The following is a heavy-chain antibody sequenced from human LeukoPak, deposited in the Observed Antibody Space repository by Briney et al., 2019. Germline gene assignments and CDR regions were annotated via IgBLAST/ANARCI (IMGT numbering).Heavy chain of an antibody. D-gene: IGHD3-3*01. J-gene: IGHJ4*02. CDR3: ARSGARGLRFLEWLFDY. Sequence: SETLSLTCTVSGGPISSGGYYWSWIRQHPGKGLEWIGYIYYSGSTYYNPSLKSRVTISVDTSKNQFSLKLSSVTAADTAVYYCARSGARGLRFLEWLFDYWGQGTLVTVSS. CDR1: GGPISSGGYY. CDR2: IYYSGST. V-gene: IGHV4-31*03.